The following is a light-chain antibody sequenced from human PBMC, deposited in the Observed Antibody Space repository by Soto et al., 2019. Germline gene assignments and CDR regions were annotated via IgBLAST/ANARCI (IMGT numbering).Light chain of an antibody. CDR3: QSYENSRTGFYV. V-gene: IGLV1-40*01. CDR1: SSDIGAGFD. J-gene: IGLJ1*01. CDR2: GNT. Sequence: QSVLTQPPSVSGAPGQRVTISSTGSSSDIGAGFDVHWYQHLPGTAPKLLIYGNTNRPSGVPGRFSGSKSGTSASLVITGLQAEDEADYYCQSYENSRTGFYVFGTGTKVTVL.